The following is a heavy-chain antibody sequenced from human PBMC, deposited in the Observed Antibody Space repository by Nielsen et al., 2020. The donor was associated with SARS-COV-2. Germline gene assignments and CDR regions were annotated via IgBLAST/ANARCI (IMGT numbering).Heavy chain of an antibody. Sequence: GESLKISCAASGFTFSSYAMSWVRQAPGKGLEWVSAISGSGGSTYYADSVKGRFTISRDNSKNTLYLQMNSLRAEDTAVYYCAKDLRAAAGKTFDYWGQGTLVTVSS. V-gene: IGHV3-23*01. CDR3: AKDLRAAAGKTFDY. CDR1: GFTFSSYA. J-gene: IGHJ4*02. CDR2: ISGSGGST. D-gene: IGHD6-13*01.